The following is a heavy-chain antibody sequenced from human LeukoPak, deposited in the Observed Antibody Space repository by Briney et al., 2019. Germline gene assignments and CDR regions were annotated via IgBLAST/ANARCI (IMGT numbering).Heavy chain of an antibody. D-gene: IGHD3-10*01. J-gene: IGHJ5*02. V-gene: IGHV1-46*01. Sequence: ASVKVSCKASGYTFTSYYMHWVRQAPGQGLEWMGIINPSGGSTSYAQKFQGRVTMTRDMSTSTVYMELSSLRSEDTAVYYCAREMPLMVRGVRRGPNWFDPWGQGTLVTVSS. CDR1: GYTFTSYY. CDR3: AREMPLMVRGVRRGPNWFDP. CDR2: INPSGGST.